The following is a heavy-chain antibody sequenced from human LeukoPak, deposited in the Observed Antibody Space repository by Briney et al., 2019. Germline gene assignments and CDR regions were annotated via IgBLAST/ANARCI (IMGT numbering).Heavy chain of an antibody. CDR3: ARDPRGCTGDTCYSI. V-gene: IGHV4-4*02. CDR1: GGSISSSNW. Sequence: PSGTLSLTCAVSGGSISSSNWWSWVRQPPGKGLEWIGEIYHSGSTNYNPSLKSRVTMSLDTSNNQFSLNLSSVTAADTAVYYCARDPRGCTGDTCYSIWGQGTLVTVSS. CDR2: IYHSGST. J-gene: IGHJ4*02. D-gene: IGHD2-15*01.